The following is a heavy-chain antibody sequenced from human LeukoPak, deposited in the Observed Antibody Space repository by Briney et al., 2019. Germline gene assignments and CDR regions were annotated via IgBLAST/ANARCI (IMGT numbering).Heavy chain of an antibody. D-gene: IGHD1-26*01. Sequence: GGSLRLSCAASGFTFSSYSMNWVRQAPGKGLEWVSSISSSSSYIYYADSVKGRFTISRDNSKNTLYLQMNSLRAEDTAVYYCAKETGGSYSSCDYWGQGTLVTVSS. CDR1: GFTFSSYS. J-gene: IGHJ4*02. CDR2: ISSSSSYI. CDR3: AKETGGSYSSCDY. V-gene: IGHV3-21*04.